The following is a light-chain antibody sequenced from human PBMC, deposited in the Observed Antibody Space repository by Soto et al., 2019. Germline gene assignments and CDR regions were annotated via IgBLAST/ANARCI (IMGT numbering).Light chain of an antibody. CDR3: QQYGSSPQT. CDR2: AAS. V-gene: IGKV3-20*01. CDR1: QSVSSNY. Sequence: EIVLPQSPGTLSLSPGASAPLSCRASQSVSSNYLAWFQQKPGQAPRLLIYAASSRATGIPDRFSGSGSGTDFTLTISRLEPEDFAVYYCQQYGSSPQTFGQGTKVDI. J-gene: IGKJ1*01.